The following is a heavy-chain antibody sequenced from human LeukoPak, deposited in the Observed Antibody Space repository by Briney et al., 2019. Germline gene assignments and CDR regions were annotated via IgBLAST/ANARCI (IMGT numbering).Heavy chain of an antibody. Sequence: GGSLRLSCGASGFTFSSSAMSWVRQAPGKGLEWVSSISGSGVSTYYADSVKGRFTISRDNSKNTLYVQMNSLRAEDTAVYYWTKDMLLPWNWGQGTLVTVPS. J-gene: IGHJ4*02. V-gene: IGHV3-23*01. CDR3: TKDMLLPWN. CDR1: GFTFSSSA. CDR2: ISGSGVST. D-gene: IGHD2-8*01.